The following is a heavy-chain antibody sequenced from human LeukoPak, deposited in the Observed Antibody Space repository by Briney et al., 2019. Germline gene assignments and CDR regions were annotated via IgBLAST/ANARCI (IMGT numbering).Heavy chain of an antibody. CDR2: ISSSSSYI. V-gene: IGHV3-21*01. D-gene: IGHD2-2*01. CDR1: GFNFSSYS. CDR3: AREYCSGTSCEEDY. Sequence: GGSLRLSCAASGFNFSSYSMNWVRQAPGKGLEWVLSISSSSSYIYYADSVKGRFTISRDNAKNSLYLQMNSLRAEDTAVYYCAREYCSGTSCEEDYWGQGTLVTVSS. J-gene: IGHJ4*02.